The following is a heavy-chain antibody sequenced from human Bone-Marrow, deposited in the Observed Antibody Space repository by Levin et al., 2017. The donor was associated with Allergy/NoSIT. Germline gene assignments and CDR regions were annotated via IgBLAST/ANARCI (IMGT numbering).Heavy chain of an antibody. V-gene: IGHV3-23*01. Sequence: GESLKISCEASGFTFNIYAMNWVRQAPGKGLEWVSAISSSGVNSYYADSVKGRFTSSRDNLKNTLYLQMSSLRADDTAVYYCARDGAVGSCSGGSCYDYWGQGTLVTVSS. CDR2: ISSSGVNS. J-gene: IGHJ4*02. CDR1: GFTFNIYA. D-gene: IGHD2-15*01. CDR3: ARDGAVGSCSGGSCYDY.